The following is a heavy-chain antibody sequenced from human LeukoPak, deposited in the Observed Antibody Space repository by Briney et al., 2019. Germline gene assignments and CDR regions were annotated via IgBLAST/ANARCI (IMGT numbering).Heavy chain of an antibody. CDR2: IKQDGSEK. D-gene: IGHD2-2*01. J-gene: IGHJ4*02. CDR1: GFTFSSYW. CDR3: ASACSSASCYSSGGY. Sequence: GGSLRLSCAASGFTFSSYWMSWVRQAPGKGLEWVANIKQDGSEKYYVDSVKGRFTISRDNAKNSLYLQMNSLRAEDTAVYYCASACSSASCYSSGGYCGQGTLVTVSS. V-gene: IGHV3-7*01.